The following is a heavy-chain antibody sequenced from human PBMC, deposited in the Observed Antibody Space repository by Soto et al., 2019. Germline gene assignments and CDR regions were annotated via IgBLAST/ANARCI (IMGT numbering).Heavy chain of an antibody. CDR1: GGTFSSYA. D-gene: IGHD3-10*01. Sequence: QVQLVQSGAEVKKPGSSVKVSCKASGGTFSSYAISWVRQAPGQGLEWMGGIIPIFGTANYAQKFQGRVTINADKSKNTAYMGPSRLRSEETAVDYCASSSGSGYFYGSGTFDYWGQGTLVTVSS. J-gene: IGHJ4*02. CDR2: IIPIFGTA. V-gene: IGHV1-69*06. CDR3: ASSSGSGYFYGSGTFDY.